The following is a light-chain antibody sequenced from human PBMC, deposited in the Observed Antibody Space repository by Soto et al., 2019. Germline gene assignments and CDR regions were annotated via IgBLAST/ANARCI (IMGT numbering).Light chain of an antibody. Sequence: DIQFTQSQSSLSASVGVRVTITCRPSQNINAYLNWYQQKAGKAPAPLIYAASNLQSGVPPRFSSSGSVTKFALIISSLQPEDSATYFCQQSYIIPRTCGQGTKVDSK. CDR3: QQSYIIPRT. J-gene: IGKJ1*01. CDR1: QNINAY. CDR2: AAS. V-gene: IGKV1-39*01.